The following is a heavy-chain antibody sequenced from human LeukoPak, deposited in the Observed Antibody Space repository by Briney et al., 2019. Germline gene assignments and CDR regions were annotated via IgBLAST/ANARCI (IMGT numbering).Heavy chain of an antibody. V-gene: IGHV3-48*03. Sequence: GGSLRLSCAASGFTFSSYEMNWVRQAPGKGLEGVSYISSSGSTIYYADSVKGRFTISRDNAKNSLYLQMNSPRAEDTAVYYCARVKYDSSGYYGILDYWGQGTLVTVSS. CDR1: GFTFSSYE. D-gene: IGHD3-22*01. CDR3: ARVKYDSSGYYGILDY. J-gene: IGHJ4*02. CDR2: ISSSGSTI.